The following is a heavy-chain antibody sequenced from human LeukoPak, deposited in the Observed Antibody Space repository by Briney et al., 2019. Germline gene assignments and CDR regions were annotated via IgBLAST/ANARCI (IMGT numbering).Heavy chain of an antibody. J-gene: IGHJ5*02. D-gene: IGHD6-13*01. V-gene: IGHV1-2*02. CDR2: INPNSGGT. Sequence: ASVKVSCKASGGTFSSYAISWVRQAPGQGLEWMGWINPNSGGTNYAQKFQGRVTMTRDTSISTAYMELSRLRSDDTAVYYCARDLTRYSSSPWGQGTLVTVSS. CDR1: GGTFSSYA. CDR3: ARDLTRYSSSP.